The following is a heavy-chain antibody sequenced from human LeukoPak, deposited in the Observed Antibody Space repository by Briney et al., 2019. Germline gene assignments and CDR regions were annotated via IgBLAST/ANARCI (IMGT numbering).Heavy chain of an antibody. V-gene: IGHV1-8*01. D-gene: IGHD3-22*01. CDR2: MNPDTGNS. CDR3: ARLSQTPAYYDTSVYYYLGY. CDR1: GYTFSSYD. J-gene: IGHJ4*02. Sequence: ASVKVSCKGPGYTFSSYDINWVRQTTGQGLEWMGWMNPDTGNSGYAQKFQGRVTMTRDTSISTAYMELSSLRSEDTAVYYCARLSQTPAYYDTSVYYYLGYWGQGTLVTVSS.